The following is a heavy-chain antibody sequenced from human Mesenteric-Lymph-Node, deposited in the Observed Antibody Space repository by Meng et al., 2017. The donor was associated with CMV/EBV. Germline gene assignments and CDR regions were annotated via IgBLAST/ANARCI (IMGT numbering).Heavy chain of an antibody. D-gene: IGHD3-3*01. CDR3: ARGMRSYDLWSAYSYYYALDV. Sequence: GGSLRLSCAVSGLTFNIHNMKCVRQAPGKGLEWISYILRRGGSVYYADSVKGRFTISRDSAQNSMHLQMNSLRAEDTAVYYCARGMRSYDLWSAYSYYYALDVWGQGTTVTVSS. J-gene: IGHJ6*02. CDR2: ILRRGGSV. V-gene: IGHV3-48*04. CDR1: GLTFNIHN.